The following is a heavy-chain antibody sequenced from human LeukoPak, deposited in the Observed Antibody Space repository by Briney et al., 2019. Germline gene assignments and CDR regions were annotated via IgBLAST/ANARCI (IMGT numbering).Heavy chain of an antibody. CDR2: ISGSGGST. CDR3: AKDWIYRDAFDI. D-gene: IGHD2-2*03. J-gene: IGHJ3*02. CDR1: GFTFSSYA. Sequence: GGSLRLYCAASGFTFSSYAMSWVRQAPGKGLEWVSSISGSGGSTYYADSVNGRFTISRDNSKNTLYLQMNSLRAEDTAVYYCAKDWIYRDAFDIWGQGTMVTVSS. V-gene: IGHV3-23*01.